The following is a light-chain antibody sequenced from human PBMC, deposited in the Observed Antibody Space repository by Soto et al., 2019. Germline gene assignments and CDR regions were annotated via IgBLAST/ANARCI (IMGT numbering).Light chain of an antibody. CDR3: SSSTNTNTLVI. J-gene: IGLJ2*01. Sequence: QSVLTQPASVSGSPGQSITISCTGTSSDVGRYDLVSWYRHHPGEAPKLVLSRVDKRPSRLSNRFSGSKSGNTASLTISGLQAEDEAIYFCSSSTNTNTLVIFGGGTKVTVL. CDR1: SSDVGRYDL. CDR2: RVD. V-gene: IGLV2-14*02.